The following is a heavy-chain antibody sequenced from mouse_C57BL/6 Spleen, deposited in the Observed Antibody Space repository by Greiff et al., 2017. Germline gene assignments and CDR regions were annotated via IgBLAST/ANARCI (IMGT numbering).Heavy chain of an antibody. J-gene: IGHJ3*01. D-gene: IGHD1-1*01. V-gene: IGHV5-4*03. CDR3: ARAPRDYSWFAY. CDR1: GFTFSSYA. CDR2: ISDGGSYT. Sequence: EVKLMESGGGLVKPGGSLKLSCAASGFTFSSYAMSWVRQTPEKRLEWVATISDGGSYTYYPDNVKGRFTISRDNAKNNLYLQMSHLKSEDTAMYYCARAPRDYSWFAYWGQGTLVTVSA.